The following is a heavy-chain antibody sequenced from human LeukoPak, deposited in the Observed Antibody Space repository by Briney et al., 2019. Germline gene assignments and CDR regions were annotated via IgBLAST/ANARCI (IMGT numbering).Heavy chain of an antibody. Sequence: GGSLRLSGAVSVFIFSNYAMNWVLQAPGKGLEWVSAISGSGGSTYYADSVKGRFTISRDNSKNTLYLQMNSLRAEDTALYYCARVVYDFWSAYDYWGQGTLVTVSS. CDR3: ARVVYDFWSAYDY. CDR2: ISGSGGST. V-gene: IGHV3-23*01. D-gene: IGHD3-3*01. CDR1: VFIFSNYA. J-gene: IGHJ4*02.